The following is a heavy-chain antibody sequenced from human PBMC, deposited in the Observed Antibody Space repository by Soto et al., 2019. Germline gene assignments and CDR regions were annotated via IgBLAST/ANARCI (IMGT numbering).Heavy chain of an antibody. V-gene: IGHV3-74*01. J-gene: IGHJ4*02. Sequence: EVELVESGGNLVQPGGSLRLSCTASGFTFSRHWMHWVRQTPGKGLVWVSRIDGDGTITTYADSVRGRFTISRDNAKNTLYLQMNSLRADDTAVYYCARAGLLISRSYYFDSWGQGALVTVSS. CDR1: GFTFSRHW. CDR3: ARAGLLISRSYYFDS. CDR2: IDGDGTIT. D-gene: IGHD2-21*01.